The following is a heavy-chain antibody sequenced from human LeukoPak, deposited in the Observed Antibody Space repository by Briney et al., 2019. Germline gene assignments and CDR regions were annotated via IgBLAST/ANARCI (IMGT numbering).Heavy chain of an antibody. J-gene: IGHJ4*02. CDR3: ARVPDSSSWYYFDY. CDR1: GGSFSGYY. CDR2: TYYSGST. Sequence: PSETLSLTCAVYGGSFSGYYWSWIRQPPGKGLEWIGYTYYSGSTSYNPSLKSRVTISVDTSKNQFSLKLSSVTAADTAVYYCARVPDSSSWYYFDYWGQGTLVTVSS. D-gene: IGHD6-13*01. V-gene: IGHV4-59*01.